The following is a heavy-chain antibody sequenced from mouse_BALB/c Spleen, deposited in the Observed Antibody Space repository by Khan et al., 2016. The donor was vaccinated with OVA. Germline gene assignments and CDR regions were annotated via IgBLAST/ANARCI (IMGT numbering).Heavy chain of an antibody. CDR2: ISYSGGT. V-gene: IGHV3-2*02. Sequence: VQLKESGPGLVKPSQSLSLTCTVTGYSITSGYAWNWIRQFPGNKLEWMGYISYSGGTSYNPSLKSRISITRDTSKNQFFLQLNSVTTEDTATYYCARGNYYGYYFDYWGQGTIVTVSA. CDR3: ARGNYYGYYFDY. CDR1: GYSITSGYA. D-gene: IGHD1-1*01. J-gene: IGHJ2*01.